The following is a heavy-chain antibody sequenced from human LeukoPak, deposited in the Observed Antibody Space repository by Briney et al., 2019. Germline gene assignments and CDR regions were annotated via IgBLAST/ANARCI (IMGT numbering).Heavy chain of an antibody. CDR3: ARAVPGNYYDSSGYLDY. CDR1: SGSISSGGYS. D-gene: IGHD3-22*01. J-gene: IGHJ4*02. CDR2: IYHSGST. Sequence: SQTLSLTCAVSSGSISSGGYSWSWIRQPPGKGLEWIGYIYHSGSTYYNPSLKSRVTISVDTSKNQFSLKLSSVTAADTAVYYCARAVPGNYYDSSGYLDYWGQGTLVTVSS. V-gene: IGHV4-30-2*02.